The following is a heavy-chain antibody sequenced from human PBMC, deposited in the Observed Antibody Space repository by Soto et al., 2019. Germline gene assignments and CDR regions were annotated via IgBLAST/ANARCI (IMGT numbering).Heavy chain of an antibody. CDR3: ERPTYYYDSSGPPAY. J-gene: IGHJ4*02. Sequence: GGSLRLSCAASGFTFSSYAMNWVRQAPGKGLEWVSYISSSSSTIFYTDSVKGRFTVSRDNAKNSLYLQMNSLRAEDTAVYYCERPTYYYDSSGPPAYWGQGTLVTVSS. V-gene: IGHV3-48*01. CDR2: ISSSSSTI. D-gene: IGHD3-22*01. CDR1: GFTFSSYA.